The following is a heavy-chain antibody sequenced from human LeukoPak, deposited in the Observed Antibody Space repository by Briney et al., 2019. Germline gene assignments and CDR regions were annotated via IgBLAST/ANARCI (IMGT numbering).Heavy chain of an antibody. Sequence: ASVKVSCKASGYTFTGYHIHWVRQAPGQGLEWVGWIDPNTGGTNYAQKFRDRVTMTSDTSISTAYVELSRLTNDDTAVYYCARDDVARYCSSTSCRDSNYYYYGMDVWGQGTTVTVSS. V-gene: IGHV1-2*02. CDR3: ARDDVARYCSSTSCRDSNYYYYGMDV. CDR1: GYTFTGYH. CDR2: IDPNTGGT. J-gene: IGHJ6*02. D-gene: IGHD2-2*01.